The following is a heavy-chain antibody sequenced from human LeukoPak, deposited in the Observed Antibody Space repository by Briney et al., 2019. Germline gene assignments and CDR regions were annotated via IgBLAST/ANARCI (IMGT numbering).Heavy chain of an antibody. D-gene: IGHD6-19*01. CDR3: ARVIAVAGIDY. J-gene: IGHJ4*02. V-gene: IGHV1-18*01. CDR2: MSAYNGNT. CDR1: GYTFTSYG. Sequence: ASVKVSCKASGYTFTSYGISWVRQAPGQGLEWMGWMSAYNGNTNYAQKLQGRVTMATDTSTSTAYMELRSLRSDDTAVYYCARVIAVAGIDYWGQGTLVTVSS.